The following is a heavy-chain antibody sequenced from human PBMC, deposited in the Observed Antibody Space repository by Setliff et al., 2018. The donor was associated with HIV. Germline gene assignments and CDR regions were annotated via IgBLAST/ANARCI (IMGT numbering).Heavy chain of an antibody. CDR3: TRLWHENWGGVDY. CDR2: IYPDESDS. Sequence: PGESLKISCKGSGYSFTSYWIGWVRQMPGKGLEWMGVIYPDESDSRYSPSFQGQVTISVDKSTNTAFLQWTSLRASDTAMYYCTRLWHENWGGVDYWGQGTLVTVSS. CDR1: GYSFTSYW. V-gene: IGHV5-51*01. D-gene: IGHD3-16*01. J-gene: IGHJ4*02.